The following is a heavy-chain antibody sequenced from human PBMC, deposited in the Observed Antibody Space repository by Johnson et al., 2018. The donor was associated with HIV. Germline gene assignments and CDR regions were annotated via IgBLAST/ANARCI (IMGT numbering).Heavy chain of an antibody. CDR2: IWPDGSNR. CDR1: GLSLSAYG. V-gene: IGHV3-33*01. D-gene: IGHD1-1*01. CDR3: AITSRTDAFDI. Sequence: QVQLVESGGGVVQPGTSLRLSCEASGLSLSAYGLHWVRQAPGKGLEWLAVIWPDGSNRFYADSVKGRFTISRDNSKNTLSLQMNSLRADDTAVYYCAITSRTDAFDIWGQGTMVTVSS. J-gene: IGHJ3*02.